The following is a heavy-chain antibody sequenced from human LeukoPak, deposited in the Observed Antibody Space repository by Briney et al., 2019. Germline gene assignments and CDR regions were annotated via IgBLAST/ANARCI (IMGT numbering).Heavy chain of an antibody. J-gene: IGHJ5*02. V-gene: IGHV4-38-2*02. CDR1: GYSISSGYY. Sequence: SETLSLTCSVSGYSISSGYYWGWIRQPPGKGLEWIGSMYHSGSTYYNPSLKSRVTISVDTSKNQFSLKLRSVTAADAAVYYCARVSIMIFRAVILPSWFDPWGQGTLVIVSS. D-gene: IGHD3/OR15-3a*01. CDR3: ARVSIMIFRAVILPSWFDP. CDR2: MYHSGST.